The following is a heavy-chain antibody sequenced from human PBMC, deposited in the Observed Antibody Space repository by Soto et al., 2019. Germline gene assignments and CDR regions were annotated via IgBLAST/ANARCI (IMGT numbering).Heavy chain of an antibody. D-gene: IGHD1-20*01. CDR2: IYYSGST. Sequence: PSETLSLTCTVSGGYISSYYWSWIRQPPGKGLEWIGYIYYSGSTNYNPSLKSRVTISVDTSKNQFSLKLSSVTAADTAVYYCARQIRDIWNPHTWFDPWGQGTLVTVSS. V-gene: IGHV4-59*08. CDR3: ARQIRDIWNPHTWFDP. J-gene: IGHJ5*02. CDR1: GGYISSYY.